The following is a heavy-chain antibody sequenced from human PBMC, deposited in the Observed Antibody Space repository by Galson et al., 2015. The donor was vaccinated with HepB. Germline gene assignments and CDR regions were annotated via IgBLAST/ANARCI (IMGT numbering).Heavy chain of an antibody. Sequence: SLRLSCALSGFTFSTYSMIWVRQAPGKGLEWVSYISSGSTSIKYADSVKGRFTISRDNARNSLYLQMNSLTDGDTAVYYCATHPSCPDGWGQGTTVTVSS. J-gene: IGHJ6*02. CDR3: ATHPSCPDG. D-gene: IGHD1-26*01. CDR2: ISSGSTSI. V-gene: IGHV3-48*02. CDR1: GFTFSTYS.